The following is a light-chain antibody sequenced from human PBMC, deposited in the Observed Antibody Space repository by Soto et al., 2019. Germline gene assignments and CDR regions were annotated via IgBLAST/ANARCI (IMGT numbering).Light chain of an antibody. J-gene: IGKJ4*01. CDR3: QQSYITPLT. V-gene: IGKV1-39*01. CDR1: QSISRN. CDR2: AAS. Sequence: DIQMTQSPSSLSASVGDRVTITCRASQSISRNLNWYQEKPGKAPKLLIYAASSLQSGVPSRFSGSGSGTDFTLTISSLQPEDFATYYCQQSYITPLTFGGGTKVEIK.